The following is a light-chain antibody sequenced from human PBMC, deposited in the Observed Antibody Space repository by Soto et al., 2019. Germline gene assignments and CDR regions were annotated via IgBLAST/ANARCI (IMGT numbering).Light chain of an antibody. J-gene: IGKJ1*01. V-gene: IGKV3-20*01. Sequence: EIVLTQSPVTLSLSPGERATLSCRASQSVSSSYLAWYQQKPGQAPRLLIYGASSRATGIPDRFSGSGSGTDFTLTISSLQSEDLAVYYCQQYNNWPWTFGQGTKVDIK. CDR3: QQYNNWPWT. CDR2: GAS. CDR1: QSVSSSY.